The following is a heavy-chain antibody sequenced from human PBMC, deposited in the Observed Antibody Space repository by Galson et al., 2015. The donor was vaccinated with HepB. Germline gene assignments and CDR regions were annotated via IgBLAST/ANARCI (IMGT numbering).Heavy chain of an antibody. J-gene: IGHJ6*03. CDR2: ISSSSDII. Sequence: SLRLSCAASGFTFRSYSMNWVRQAPGKGLEWISYISSSSDIIYYAESVKGRFTISRDNAKNSLYLQMDSLRAEDTAVYYCARDGRLWEVAYHFYYMDVWGKGTTVMVSS. V-gene: IGHV3-48*01. CDR1: GFTFRSYS. D-gene: IGHD1-26*01. CDR3: ARDGRLWEVAYHFYYMDV.